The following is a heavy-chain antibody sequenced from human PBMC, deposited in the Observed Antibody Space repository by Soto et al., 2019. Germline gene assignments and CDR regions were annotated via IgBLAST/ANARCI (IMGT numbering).Heavy chain of an antibody. J-gene: IGHJ4*02. Sequence: PSETLSLTCTVCGVSISDYYWSWIRQPPGKGLEWIGYIYYGGNTNYNPSLKSRVTISVDTSKNQFSLKLNSVTAADTAVYFCARDRAYYDSNGLYFDYWGQGTLVTVSS. D-gene: IGHD3-22*01. V-gene: IGHV4-59*13. CDR3: ARDRAYYDSNGLYFDY. CDR2: IYYGGNT. CDR1: GVSISDYY.